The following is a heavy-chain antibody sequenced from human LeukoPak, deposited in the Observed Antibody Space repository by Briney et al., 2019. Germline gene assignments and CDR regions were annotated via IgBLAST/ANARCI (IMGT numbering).Heavy chain of an antibody. J-gene: IGHJ5*02. CDR3: ARDSYQDYYGRFDP. CDR2: IWDDGNNK. CDR1: GFSFSNHG. V-gene: IGHV3-33*01. Sequence: GGSLRLSCAASGFSFSNHGMHWVRQAPGKRLEWMAVIWDDGNNKRYANSVNGRFTISRDNSENTLYLQMNGLTAEDTAMYYCARDSYQDYYGRFDPWGQGTLVIVSS. D-gene: IGHD3-10*01.